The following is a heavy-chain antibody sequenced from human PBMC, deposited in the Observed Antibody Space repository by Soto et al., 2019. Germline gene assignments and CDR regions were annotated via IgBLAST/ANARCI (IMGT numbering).Heavy chain of an antibody. J-gene: IGHJ6*02. CDR1: GYTFTGYY. Sequence: ASVKVSCKASGYTFTGYYMHWVRQAPGQGLEWMGWINPNSGGTNYAQRFQGWVTMTRDTSISTAYMELSRLRSDDTAVYYCATTVTTAYYYGMDVWGQGTTVTVSS. CDR2: INPNSGGT. CDR3: ATTVTTAYYYGMDV. V-gene: IGHV1-2*04. D-gene: IGHD4-17*01.